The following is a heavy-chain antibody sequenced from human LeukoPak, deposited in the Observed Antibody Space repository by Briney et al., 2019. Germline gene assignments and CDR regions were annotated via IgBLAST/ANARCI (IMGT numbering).Heavy chain of an antibody. Sequence: SVKVSCKASGGTFSSYAISWVRQAPGQGLEWMGGIIPIFGTANYAQKFQGRVTITADESTSTAYMELSSLRSEDTAVYYCAANIAVAAVVRNWFDPWGQGTLVTVSS. CDR2: IIPIFGTA. J-gene: IGHJ5*02. D-gene: IGHD6-19*01. V-gene: IGHV1-69*13. CDR1: GGTFSSYA. CDR3: AANIAVAAVVRNWFDP.